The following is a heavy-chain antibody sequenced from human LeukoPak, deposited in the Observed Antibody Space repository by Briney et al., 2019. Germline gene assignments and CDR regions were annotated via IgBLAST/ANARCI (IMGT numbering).Heavy chain of an antibody. CDR2: IFPSGGEI. V-gene: IGHV3-23*01. D-gene: IGHD2-8*02. J-gene: IGHJ4*02. CDR3: ATYRQVLLPFES. CDR1: GFTFSTFA. Sequence: RGSLRLSCAASGFTFSTFAMIWVRQPPGKGLEWVSSIFPSGGEIHYADSVRGRFTISRDNSKSTLSLQMNSLRAEDTAIYYCATYRQVLLPFESWGQGTLVTVSS.